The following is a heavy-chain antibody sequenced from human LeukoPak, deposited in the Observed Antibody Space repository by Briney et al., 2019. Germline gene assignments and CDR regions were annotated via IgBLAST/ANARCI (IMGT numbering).Heavy chain of an antibody. J-gene: IGHJ4*02. CDR1: GYTFSIHG. CDR2: INGAGDNT. D-gene: IGHD3-16*01. V-gene: IGHV3-23*01. CDR3: AKVSVCYGCYLDY. Sequence: SGGSLRLSCAASGYTFSIHGLTWVRQAPGKGLEWVSTINGAGDNTYYAETVKGRFTISRDNSKNTLYLQMHSLRAEDTAIYYCAKVSVCYGCYLDYWGQGTLVTVS.